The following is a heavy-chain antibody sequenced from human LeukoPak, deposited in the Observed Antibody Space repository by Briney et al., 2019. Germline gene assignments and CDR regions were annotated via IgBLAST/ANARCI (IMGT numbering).Heavy chain of an antibody. CDR1: GGSISSGGYY. V-gene: IGHV4-31*03. CDR2: IYYSGST. D-gene: IGHD4-23*01. CDR3: ARDYSGNSYYGMDV. J-gene: IGHJ6*02. Sequence: SETLSLTCTVSGGSISSGGYYWSWIRQHPGKGLEWIGYIYYSGSTYYNPSLKSRVTISVDTSKNQFSLKLSSVTDADTAVYYCARDYSGNSYYGMDVWSQGTTVTVSS.